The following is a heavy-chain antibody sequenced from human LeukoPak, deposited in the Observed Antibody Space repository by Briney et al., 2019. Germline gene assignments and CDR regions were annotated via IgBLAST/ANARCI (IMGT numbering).Heavy chain of an antibody. CDR2: IYHSGST. V-gene: IGHV4-59*01. J-gene: IGHJ6*03. D-gene: IGHD2-21*02. CDR1: GDSISGFY. CDR3: ARGAYCGGDCYLYYYYYMDV. Sequence: SETLSLTCTVSGDSISGFYWSWIRQPPGKGLEWIGSIYHSGSTYYNPSLKSRVTISVDTSKNQFSLKLSSVTAADTAVYYCARGAYCGGDCYLYYYYYMDVWGKGTTVTISS.